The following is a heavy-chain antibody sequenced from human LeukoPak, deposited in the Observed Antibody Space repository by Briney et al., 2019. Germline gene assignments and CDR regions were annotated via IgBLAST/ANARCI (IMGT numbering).Heavy chain of an antibody. CDR1: GGSISSYY. D-gene: IGHD6-13*01. Sequence: SETLSLTCTVSGGSISSYYWSWIRQPPGKGLEWIGYIYYSGSTNYNPSLKSRVTISVDTSKNQFSLKLSSVTAADTAVYYCARRNLISRWIAAGTGGEFDPWGQGTLVTVSS. CDR2: IYYSGST. V-gene: IGHV4-59*08. CDR3: ARRNLISRWIAAGTGGEFDP. J-gene: IGHJ5*02.